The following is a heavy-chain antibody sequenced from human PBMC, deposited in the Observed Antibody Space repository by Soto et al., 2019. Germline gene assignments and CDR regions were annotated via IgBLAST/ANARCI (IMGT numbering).Heavy chain of an antibody. CDR1: GDIVSRNSGA. Sequence: SQTLSLTCAISGDIVSRNSGAWNWIRQSPSRGLEWLGRTYYRSKWYTDYALSVKSRITINPETSKNQFSLQLNSVTPEDTAVYYCARGIPDLYYYGMDVWGKGTTVTVSS. V-gene: IGHV6-1*01. CDR2: TYYRSKWYT. J-gene: IGHJ6*04. CDR3: ARGIPDLYYYGMDV. D-gene: IGHD2-21*01.